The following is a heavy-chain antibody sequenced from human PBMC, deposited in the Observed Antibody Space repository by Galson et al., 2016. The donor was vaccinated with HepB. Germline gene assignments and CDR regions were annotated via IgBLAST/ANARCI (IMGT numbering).Heavy chain of an antibody. Sequence: SVKVSCKASGGASNNYGFNWVRQAPGQGLEWMGGFIPIFGSGKYAQRFRGRVTITADKSTSTGYMELSSLRSEDTAVYYCAIRANCGGDCWAFDSWGQGTLVTVSS. J-gene: IGHJ4*02. CDR2: FIPIFGSG. V-gene: IGHV1-69*06. CDR1: GGASNNYG. CDR3: AIRANCGGDCWAFDS. D-gene: IGHD2-21*02.